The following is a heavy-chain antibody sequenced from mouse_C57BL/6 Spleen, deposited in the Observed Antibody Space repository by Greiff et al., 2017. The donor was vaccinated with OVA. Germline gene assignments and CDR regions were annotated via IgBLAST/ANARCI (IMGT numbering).Heavy chain of an antibody. D-gene: IGHD1-1*01. CDR1: GFTFSDYG. Sequence: EVKVVESGGGLVKPGGSLKLSCAASGFTFSDYGMHWVRQAPEKGLEWVAYISSGSSTIYYADTVKGRFTISRDNAKNTLFLQMTSLRSEDTAMYYCARGHYYGSSYVEYFDVWGTGTTVTVSS. CDR3: ARGHYYGSSYVEYFDV. CDR2: ISSGSSTI. J-gene: IGHJ1*03. V-gene: IGHV5-17*01.